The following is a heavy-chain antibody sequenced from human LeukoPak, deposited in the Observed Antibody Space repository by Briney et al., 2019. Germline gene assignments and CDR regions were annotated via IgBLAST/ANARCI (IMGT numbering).Heavy chain of an antibody. Sequence: GGSLRLSCAASGFPFRSYWMSWVRQDPGKRLEGVANIKQDGSETYYVDSVKGRFTISRDNARSSVYLQMNSLRAEDTAVYYCVRDYCSGVTCYTGYWGQGTLVTVSS. CDR2: IKQDGSET. D-gene: IGHD2-15*01. CDR1: GFPFRSYW. V-gene: IGHV3-7*05. CDR3: VRDYCSGVTCYTGY. J-gene: IGHJ4*02.